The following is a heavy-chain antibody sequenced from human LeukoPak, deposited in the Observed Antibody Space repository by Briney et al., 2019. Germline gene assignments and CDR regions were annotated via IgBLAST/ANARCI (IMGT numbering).Heavy chain of an antibody. J-gene: IGHJ6*03. CDR3: ARGALGCSSTSCYYYYYYMDV. CDR1: GYTFTGYY. D-gene: IGHD2-2*01. Sequence: ASGKVSCKASGYTFTGYYMHWVRQAPGQGLEWMGWINPNSGGTNYAQNFQGRVTMTRDTSISTAYMELSRLRSDDTAVYYCARGALGCSSTSCYYYYYYMDVWGKGTTVTVSS. CDR2: INPNSGGT. V-gene: IGHV1-2*02.